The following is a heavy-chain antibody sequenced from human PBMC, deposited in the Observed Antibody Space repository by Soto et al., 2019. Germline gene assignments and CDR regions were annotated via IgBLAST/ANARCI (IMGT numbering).Heavy chain of an antibody. V-gene: IGHV4-59*01. Sequence: SETLSLTCTVSGGSISSYYWSWIRQPPGKGLEWIGYIYYSGSTNYNPSLKSRVTISVDTSKNQFSLKLSSVTAADTAVYYCASYSSSWPYYYYGMDVWGQGATVTVSS. D-gene: IGHD6-13*01. CDR1: GGSISSYY. J-gene: IGHJ6*02. CDR2: IYYSGST. CDR3: ASYSSSWPYYYYGMDV.